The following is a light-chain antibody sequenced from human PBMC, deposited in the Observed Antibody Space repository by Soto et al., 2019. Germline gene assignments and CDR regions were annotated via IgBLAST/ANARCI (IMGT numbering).Light chain of an antibody. V-gene: IGLV2-14*03. Sequence: QSALTQPASVSGSPGQSITISCTGTSSDVGAYNFVSWYQQHPGKVPKLMIFDVSSRQSGVTDRFSGSTSGNTASLPISSLHAEDEGAYYCSSYTGSSTHVFGSGTKLTVL. CDR1: SSDVGAYNF. CDR3: SSYTGSSTHV. CDR2: DVS. J-gene: IGLJ1*01.